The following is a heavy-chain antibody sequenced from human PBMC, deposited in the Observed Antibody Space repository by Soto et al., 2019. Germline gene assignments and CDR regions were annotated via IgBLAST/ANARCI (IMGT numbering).Heavy chain of an antibody. CDR1: GYTFSTYG. J-gene: IGHJ4*02. CDR3: ARLEHNFGPHDY. Sequence: QVQLAQSGAEVKKPGASVTVSCKASGYTFSTYGISWVRQAPGQGLEWVGWISVHNGYTKYATELQGRVTVTTDPSTSTASMELRSLRSDDSAVYYCARLEHNFGPHDYWGQGTLVTVTS. D-gene: IGHD1-1*01. V-gene: IGHV1-18*01. CDR2: ISVHNGYT.